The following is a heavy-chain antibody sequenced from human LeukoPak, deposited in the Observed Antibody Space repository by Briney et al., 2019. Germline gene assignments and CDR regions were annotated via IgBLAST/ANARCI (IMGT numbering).Heavy chain of an antibody. V-gene: IGHV3-48*01. CDR2: ISSSSSTI. CDR3: AKEFPVYGSGRGLDY. D-gene: IGHD3-10*01. CDR1: GLTISSYS. J-gene: IGHJ4*02. Sequence: GGSLRLSCAASGLTISSYSMNWVRQAPGKGLQWVSYISSSSSTIYYADSVKGRFTISRDNAKNSLYLQMNSLRAEDTAVYYCAKEFPVYGSGRGLDYWGQGTLVTVSS.